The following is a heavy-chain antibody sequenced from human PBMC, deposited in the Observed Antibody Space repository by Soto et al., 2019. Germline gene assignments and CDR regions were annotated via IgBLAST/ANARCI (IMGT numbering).Heavy chain of an antibody. Sequence: SETLSLTRAVYGGSFSGYYWSWIRQPPGKGLEWIGEINHSGSTNYNPSLKSRVTISVDTSKNQFSLKLSSVTAADTAVYYCARGQKKRYYDFWSGYLPYYYYYYMDVWGKGTTVTVSS. V-gene: IGHV4-34*01. CDR2: INHSGST. D-gene: IGHD3-3*01. J-gene: IGHJ6*03. CDR3: ARGQKKRYYDFWSGYLPYYYYYYMDV. CDR1: GGSFSGYY.